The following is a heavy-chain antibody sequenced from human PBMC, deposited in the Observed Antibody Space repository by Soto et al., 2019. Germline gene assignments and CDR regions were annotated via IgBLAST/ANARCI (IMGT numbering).Heavy chain of an antibody. D-gene: IGHD6-13*01. CDR2: IIPIFGTA. V-gene: IGHV1-69*01. CDR3: ARFGSGDAILEAAGPMDV. Sequence: QVQLVQSGAEVKKPGSSVKVSCKASGGTFSSYAISWVRQAPGQGLEWMGGIIPIFGTANYAQKFQGRVTITADESTSTAYMELSSLRSEDTAVYYCARFGSGDAILEAAGPMDVWGQGTTVTVSS. J-gene: IGHJ6*02. CDR1: GGTFSSYA.